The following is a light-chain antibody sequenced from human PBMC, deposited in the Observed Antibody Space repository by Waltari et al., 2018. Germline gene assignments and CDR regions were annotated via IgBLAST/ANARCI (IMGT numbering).Light chain of an antibody. V-gene: IGKV3-20*01. CDR2: DAS. Sequence: EIVLTQSPGTLSLFPGERATLSCRASQSVGRSLAWYQQKPGQAPRLLIYDASSRATGIPDRFSGSGSGTDFSLTITRLEPEEFAVYVCQHYVRLPVTFGQGTKVEIK. CDR1: QSVGRS. J-gene: IGKJ1*01. CDR3: QHYVRLPVT.